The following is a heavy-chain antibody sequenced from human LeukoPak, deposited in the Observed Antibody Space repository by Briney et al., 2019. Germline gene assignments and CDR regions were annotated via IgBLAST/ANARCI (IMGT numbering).Heavy chain of an antibody. V-gene: IGHV4-34*01. D-gene: IGHD2-2*01. Sequence: SETLSLTCAVYGGSFSGYYWSWIRQPPGKGLEWIGEINYSGSTNYNPSLKSRVTISVDTSKNQFSLKLSSVTAADTAVYYCARLGGYCSSTSCYAYRVDPWGQGTLVTVSS. J-gene: IGHJ5*02. CDR1: GGSFSGYY. CDR2: INYSGST. CDR3: ARLGGYCSSTSCYAYRVDP.